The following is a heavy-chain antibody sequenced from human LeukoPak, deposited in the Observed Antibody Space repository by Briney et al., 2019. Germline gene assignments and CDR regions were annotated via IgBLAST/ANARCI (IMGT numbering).Heavy chain of an antibody. J-gene: IGHJ4*02. Sequence: GGSLRLSCAAPGFMFHDYAIHWVRQAPGKGLEWVSLISGDGGSTFYADSVKGRSTISRDNSKNSLYLQMNSLRSDDTALYYCARGSESSGWYDYWGQGTLVTVSS. V-gene: IGHV3-43*02. CDR2: ISGDGGST. CDR3: ARGSESSGWYDY. D-gene: IGHD6-19*01. CDR1: GFMFHDYA.